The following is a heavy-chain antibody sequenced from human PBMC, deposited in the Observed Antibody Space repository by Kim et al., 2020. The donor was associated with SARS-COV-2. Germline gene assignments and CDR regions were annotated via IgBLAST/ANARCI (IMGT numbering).Heavy chain of an antibody. D-gene: IGHD4-4*01. CDR1: GGSISSGGYY. V-gene: IGHV4-31*03. CDR2: IYYSGST. CDR3: ARFEYSNPFDP. Sequence: SETLSLTCTVSGGSISSGGYYWSWIRQHPGKGLEWIGYIYYSGSTYYNPSLKSRVTISVDTSKNQFSLKLSSVTAADTAVYYCARFEYSNPFDPWGQGTLVTVSS. J-gene: IGHJ5*02.